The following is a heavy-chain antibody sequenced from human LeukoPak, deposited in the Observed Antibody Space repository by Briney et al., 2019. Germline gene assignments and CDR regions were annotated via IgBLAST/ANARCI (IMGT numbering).Heavy chain of an antibody. V-gene: IGHV3-21*01. Sequence: GGSLRLSCAASGFMFSRYSMNWVRQAPGKGLEWVSSISSSSSYIYYADSVKGRFTISRDNARNSLFLQMNSLRAEDTAVYYCAKLPLRGSPSDYWGQGTLVTVSS. CDR1: GFMFSRYS. CDR3: AKLPLRGSPSDY. D-gene: IGHD1-26*01. CDR2: ISSSSSYI. J-gene: IGHJ4*02.